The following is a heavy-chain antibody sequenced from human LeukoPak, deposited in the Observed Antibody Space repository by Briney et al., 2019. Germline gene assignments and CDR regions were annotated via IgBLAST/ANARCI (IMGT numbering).Heavy chain of an antibody. CDR3: ARASVAGTYFDY. J-gene: IGHJ4*02. Sequence: KPGGSLRLSCAASGFTFSSYSMNWVRQAPGKGLEWVSSISSSSSYIYYADSVKGRFTISGDNAKNSLYLQMNSLRAEDTAVYYCARASVAGTYFDYWGQGTLVTVSS. V-gene: IGHV3-21*01. CDR1: GFTFSSYS. D-gene: IGHD6-19*01. CDR2: ISSSSSYI.